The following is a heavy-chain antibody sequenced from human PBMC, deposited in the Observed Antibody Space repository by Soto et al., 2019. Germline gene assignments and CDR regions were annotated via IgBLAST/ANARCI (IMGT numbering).Heavy chain of an antibody. V-gene: IGHV4-4*02. Sequence: TLSLTCAVSGGSISSSNWWSWVRQPPGKGLEWIGEIYHSGSTNYNPSLKSRVTISVDKSKNQFSLKLSSVTAADTAVYYCARDRAAVAGSYYYYGVDVWGQGTTVTVSS. CDR1: GGSISSSNW. J-gene: IGHJ6*02. CDR2: IYHSGST. D-gene: IGHD6-19*01. CDR3: ARDRAAVAGSYYYYGVDV.